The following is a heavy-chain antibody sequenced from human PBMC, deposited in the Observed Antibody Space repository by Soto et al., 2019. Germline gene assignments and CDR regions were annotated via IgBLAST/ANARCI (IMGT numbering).Heavy chain of an antibody. D-gene: IGHD3-22*01. CDR3: APKGWDSSYYGDDF. J-gene: IGHJ4*02. V-gene: IGHV4-34*01. CDR2: ISHRGTT. Sequence: PSETLSLTCAVSGGSLSGYFWNWIRQSPEKGLEWIGEISHRGTTTYNPSLKSRVTISIDTSKNQFSLRLTSVTVADTAVYYCAPKGWDSSYYGDDFWGQGTLVTVSS. CDR1: GGSLSGYF.